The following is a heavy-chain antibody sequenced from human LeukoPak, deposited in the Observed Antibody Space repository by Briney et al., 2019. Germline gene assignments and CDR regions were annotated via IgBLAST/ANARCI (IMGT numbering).Heavy chain of an antibody. CDR2: ISYDGSNK. D-gene: IGHD3-9*01. V-gene: IGHV3-30*03. CDR1: GFTFSSYG. CDR3: AREDILTGFDY. Sequence: PGGSLRLSCAASGFTFSSYGMQWVRQAPGKGLEWVAVISYDGSNKYYADSVKGRFTISRDNSKNTLYLQMDSLRAEDTAVYYCAREDILTGFDYWGQGTLVTVSS. J-gene: IGHJ4*01.